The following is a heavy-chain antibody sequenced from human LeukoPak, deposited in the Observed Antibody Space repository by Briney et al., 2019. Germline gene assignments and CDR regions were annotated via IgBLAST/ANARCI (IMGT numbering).Heavy chain of an antibody. CDR1: GFTFSSYW. D-gene: IGHD3-10*01. V-gene: IGHV3-23*01. Sequence: GGSLRLSCAASGFTFSSYWMSWVRQAPGKGLEWVSSISDSGGSTYYADSVKGRFTISRDNSKNTLYLQMNSPRAEDTAVYYCAKGRWFGELLTDYWGQGTLVTVSS. J-gene: IGHJ4*02. CDR3: AKGRWFGELLTDY. CDR2: ISDSGGST.